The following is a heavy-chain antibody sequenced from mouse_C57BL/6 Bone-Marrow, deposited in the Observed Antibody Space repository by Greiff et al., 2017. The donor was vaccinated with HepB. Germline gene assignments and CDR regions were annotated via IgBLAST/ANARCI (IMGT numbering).Heavy chain of an antibody. V-gene: IGHV5-17*01. D-gene: IGHD2-5*01. CDR1: GFTFSDYG. CDR2: ISSGSSTI. J-gene: IGHJ2*01. CDR3: ARISNYGFDY. Sequence: DVHLVESGGGLVKPGGSLKLSCAASGFTFSDYGMHWVRQAPEKGLEWVAYISSGSSTIYYADTVKGRFTISRDNAKNTLFLQMTSLRSEDTAMYYCARISNYGFDYWGQGTTLTVSS.